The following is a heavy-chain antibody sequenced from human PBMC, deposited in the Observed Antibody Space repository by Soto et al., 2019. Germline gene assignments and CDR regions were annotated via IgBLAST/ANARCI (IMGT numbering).Heavy chain of an antibody. J-gene: IGHJ3*02. D-gene: IGHD3-3*01. V-gene: IGHV3-74*01. CDR2: INIAGSST. CDR1: GFTFSSYW. Sequence: EVQLLESGGGLVQPGGSLRLSCAASGFTFSSYWMHWVRQAPGEGLVWVSRINIAGSSTSYADSVKARFTISRDNAKNTLYLKMNSLRAEDTAIYYCARFRVPIWGQGTMVTVST. CDR3: ARFRVPI.